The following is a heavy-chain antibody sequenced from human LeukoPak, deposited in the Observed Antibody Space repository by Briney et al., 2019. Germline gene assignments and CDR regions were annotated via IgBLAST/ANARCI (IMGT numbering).Heavy chain of an antibody. CDR1: GFTFSSYE. J-gene: IGHJ4*02. Sequence: LRLSCAASGFTFSSYEMNWIRQPPGKGLEWIGYIYYIGSTNYNPSLKSRVTISVDTSNNQFSLKLNSVTAADTAVYYCARVSAMVTIFDQWGQGTLVTVSS. CDR3: ARVSAMVTIFDQ. V-gene: IGHV4-59*01. CDR2: IYYIGST. D-gene: IGHD5-18*01.